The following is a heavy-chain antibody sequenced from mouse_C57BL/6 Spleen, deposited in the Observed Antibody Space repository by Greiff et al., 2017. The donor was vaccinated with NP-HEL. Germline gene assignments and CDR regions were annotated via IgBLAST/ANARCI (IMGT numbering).Heavy chain of an antibody. CDR1: GYTFTDHT. V-gene: IGHV1-78*01. CDR2: IYPRDGST. D-gene: IGHD1-1*01. CDR3: ARVYGSRGPYWYFDV. J-gene: IGHJ1*03. Sequence: VQLQQSDAELVKPGASVKISCKVSGYTFTDHTIHWMKQRPEQGLEWIGYIYPRDGSTKYNEKFKGKATLTADKSSSTAYMQLNSLTSEDSAVYFCARVYGSRGPYWYFDVWGTGTTVTVSS.